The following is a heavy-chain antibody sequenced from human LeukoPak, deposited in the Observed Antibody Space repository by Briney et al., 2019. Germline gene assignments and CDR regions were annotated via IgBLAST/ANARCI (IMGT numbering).Heavy chain of an antibody. CDR1: GFTFSNYG. CDR3: ARATVTRWFDP. V-gene: IGHV3-30*03. CDR2: ISHDGSSK. D-gene: IGHD4-17*01. J-gene: IGHJ5*02. Sequence: PGKSLRLSCEASGFTFSNYGMHWVRQAPGKGLEWVAVISHDGSSKYHADSVKGRLTISRDNSKNTPYLEMNSLRAEDTAVYYCARATVTRWFDPWGQGTLVTVSS.